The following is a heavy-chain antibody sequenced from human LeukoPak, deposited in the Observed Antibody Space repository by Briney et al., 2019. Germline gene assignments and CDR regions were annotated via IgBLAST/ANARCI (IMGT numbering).Heavy chain of an antibody. CDR3: ARVRTSTNLNWFDP. CDR1: GGPISTTNW. J-gene: IGHJ5*02. Sequence: PSETLSLTCAVSGGPISTTNWWNWVRQPPGKGLEWIGEIYHTGSTNYNPSLKSRVTISVDKSKNQFSLKLSSVTAADTAVYYCARVRTSTNLNWFDPWGQGTLVTVSS. V-gene: IGHV4-4*02. CDR2: IYHTGST. D-gene: IGHD2-2*01.